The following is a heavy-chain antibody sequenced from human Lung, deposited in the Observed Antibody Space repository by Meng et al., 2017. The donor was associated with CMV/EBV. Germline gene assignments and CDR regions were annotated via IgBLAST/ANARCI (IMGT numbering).Heavy chain of an antibody. CDR1: GGTFSSYA. Sequence: SVKVSCKASGGTFSSYAISWVRQAPGQGLEWMGGIIPIFGTANYAQKFQGRVTITTDESTSTAYMELSSLRSEDTAVYYCARTTYQLKHLSYSSSWHLWLDPWGQGTLVTVSS. D-gene: IGHD6-13*01. CDR3: ARTTYQLKHLSYSSSWHLWLDP. V-gene: IGHV1-69*05. J-gene: IGHJ5*02. CDR2: IIPIFGTA.